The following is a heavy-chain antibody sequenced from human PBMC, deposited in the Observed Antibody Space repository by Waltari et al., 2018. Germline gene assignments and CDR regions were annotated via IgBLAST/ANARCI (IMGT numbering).Heavy chain of an antibody. CDR1: GFSLSHYG. J-gene: IGHJ4*02. V-gene: IGHV3-30*18. D-gene: IGHD3-16*01. Sequence: QLQLVESGGGVVQPGKSLRLSCAASGFSLSHYGMHWVRQAPGRGLEWVELLWLEGGDEYYADSGRGRFTISRDNSKNLLYLHMNSLRVDDTAVYYCAKDAFGNTYMDHWGQGTLVTVSS. CDR2: LWLEGGDE. CDR3: AKDAFGNTYMDH.